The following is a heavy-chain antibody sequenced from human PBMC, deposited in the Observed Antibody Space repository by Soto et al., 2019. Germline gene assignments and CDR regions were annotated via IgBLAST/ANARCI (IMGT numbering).Heavy chain of an antibody. Sequence: ASVKVSCKASGGTFSSHAISWVRQAPGQGLEWMGGIIPIFGTANYAQKFQGRVTITADKSTSTAYMEMTSLRHGDTAVYFCARSDDSTSYPLDLWGPGALVTVSS. CDR3: ARSDDSTSYPLDL. J-gene: IGHJ5*02. CDR1: GGTFSSHA. V-gene: IGHV1-69*06. CDR2: IIPIFGTA. D-gene: IGHD4-4*01.